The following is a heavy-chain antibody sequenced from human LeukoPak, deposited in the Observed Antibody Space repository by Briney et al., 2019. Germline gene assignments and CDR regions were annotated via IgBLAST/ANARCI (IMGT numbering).Heavy chain of an antibody. J-gene: IGHJ4*02. CDR2: IYHSGST. D-gene: IGHD3-10*01. CDR1: GGSISSGGYS. V-gene: IGHV4-30-2*01. CDR3: ARRYYFGSGTYYDHFDH. Sequence: SQTLSLTCAVSGGSISSGGYSWSWIRQPPGKGLEWIGYIYHSGSTYYNPSLKSRVTISVDRSKNQFSLKLSSVTAADTAVYYCARRYYFGSGTYYDHFDHWGQGTLVTVSS.